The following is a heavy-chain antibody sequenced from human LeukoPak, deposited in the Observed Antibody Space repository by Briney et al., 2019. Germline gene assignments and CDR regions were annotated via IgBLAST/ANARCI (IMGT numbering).Heavy chain of an antibody. CDR3: ARDSIAVAGTDY. CDR1: GGTFISYA. J-gene: IGHJ4*02. D-gene: IGHD6-19*01. CDR2: IIPIFGTA. V-gene: IGHV1-69*01. Sequence: SVKVSCKASGGTFISYAISWVRQAPGQGLEWMGGIIPIFGTANYAQKFQGRVTITADESTSTAYMELSSLRSEDTAVYYCARDSIAVAGTDYWGQGTLVTVSS.